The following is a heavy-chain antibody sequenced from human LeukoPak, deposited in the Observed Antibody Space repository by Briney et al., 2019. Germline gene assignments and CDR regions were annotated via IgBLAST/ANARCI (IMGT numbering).Heavy chain of an antibody. V-gene: IGHV1-69*06. D-gene: IGHD3-22*01. Sequence: SVKVSCKASGGTFSSYAISWVRQAPGQGLEWMGGIIPIFGTANYAQKFQGRVTITADKSTSTAYMELSSLRSEDTAVYYCARDPSYYYDSSGYFDYWGQGTLVTVSS. CDR1: GGTFSSYA. CDR3: ARDPSYYYDSSGYFDY. CDR2: IIPIFGTA. J-gene: IGHJ4*02.